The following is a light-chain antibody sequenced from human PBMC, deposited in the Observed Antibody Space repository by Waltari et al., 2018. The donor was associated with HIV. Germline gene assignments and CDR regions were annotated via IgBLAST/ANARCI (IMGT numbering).Light chain of an antibody. Sequence: AIRMTQSPSSFSASTGDSVTITCRASQGISSYLAWYQQKPGKAPKLLIYAASTLQRGVPSRFSGSGSGTDFTLTISCLQSEDFATYYCQQYYSYPRTFGQGTMVEIK. CDR2: AAS. CDR3: QQYYSYPRT. J-gene: IGKJ1*01. V-gene: IGKV1-8*01. CDR1: QGISSY.